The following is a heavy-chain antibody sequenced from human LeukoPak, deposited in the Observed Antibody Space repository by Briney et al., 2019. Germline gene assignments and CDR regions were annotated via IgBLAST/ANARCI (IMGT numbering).Heavy chain of an antibody. V-gene: IGHV3-23*01. J-gene: IGHJ4*02. CDR2: ISGSGGST. Sequence: PGGSLRLSCAASGFTFNSYAMSWVRQAPGKGLEWVSAISGSGGSTYYADSVKGRFTISRDNAKNSLYLQMNSLRAEDTAVYYCARDPPLPVTTDYFDYWGQGTLVTVSS. D-gene: IGHD4-17*01. CDR3: ARDPPLPVTTDYFDY. CDR1: GFTFNSYA.